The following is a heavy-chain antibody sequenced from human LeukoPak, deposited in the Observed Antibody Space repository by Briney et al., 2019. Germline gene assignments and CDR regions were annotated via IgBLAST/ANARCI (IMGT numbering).Heavy chain of an antibody. V-gene: IGHV3-30*02. D-gene: IGHD3-22*01. CDR3: AKDQGYYYDSSGPSDY. CDR1: GFTFSSYG. Sequence: PGGSLRLSCAASGFTFSSYGMHWVRQAPGKGLEWVAFIRYDGSNKYYADSVKGRFTISRDNSKNTLYLQMNSLRAEDTAVYYCAKDQGYYYDSSGPSDYWGQGTLATVSS. J-gene: IGHJ4*02. CDR2: IRYDGSNK.